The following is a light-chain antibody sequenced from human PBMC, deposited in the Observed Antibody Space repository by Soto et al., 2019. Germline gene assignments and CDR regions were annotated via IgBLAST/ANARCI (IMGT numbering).Light chain of an antibody. J-gene: IGKJ3*01. CDR3: HQRSNWL. CDR2: DAS. CDR1: QTVRNNY. Sequence: EIVLTQSPGTLSVSQGERATLSCRASQTVRNNYLAWYQQKPGQAPRLLIYDASSRATGIPARFSGSGSGTDFTLTISSLEPEDFGVYYCHQRSNWLFGPGTKVDIK. V-gene: IGKV3D-20*02.